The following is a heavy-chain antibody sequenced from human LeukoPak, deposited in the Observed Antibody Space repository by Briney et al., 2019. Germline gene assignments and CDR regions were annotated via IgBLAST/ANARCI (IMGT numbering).Heavy chain of an antibody. CDR1: GYTFTVCT. V-gene: IGHV7-4-1*02. CDR3: ARAPDVDTAMASFNDAFDI. Sequence: ASVKVSCKASGYTFTVCTKNWVWQGPGQGLEWMGWINTNAGNPTYAQGFTGRFVFSLDTSVSTTYLQISSLKAEDTAVYYCARAPDVDTAMASFNDAFDIWGQGTMVTVSS. CDR2: INTNAGNP. D-gene: IGHD5-18*01. J-gene: IGHJ3*02.